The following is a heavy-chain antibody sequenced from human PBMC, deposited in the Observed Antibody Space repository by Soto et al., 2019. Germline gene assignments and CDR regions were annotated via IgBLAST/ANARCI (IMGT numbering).Heavy chain of an antibody. V-gene: IGHV1-18*01. CDR2: ISTDKGKT. CDR1: GYTFTSFG. CDR3: ATRSPAFDY. Sequence: QVQLVQSGPEVKKPGASVKVSCKTSGYTFTSFGISWVRQAPGQGLEWMGWISTDKGKTNYAQKFQGRVTMTTDTSKSTAYMELRSLGSDGTAVYYCATRSPAFDYWGQGTLVTVSS. J-gene: IGHJ4*02.